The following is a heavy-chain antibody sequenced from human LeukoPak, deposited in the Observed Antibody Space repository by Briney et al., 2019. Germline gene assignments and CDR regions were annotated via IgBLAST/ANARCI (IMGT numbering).Heavy chain of an antibody. CDR3: ARQLRNCSGGSCYLVDY. D-gene: IGHD2-15*01. J-gene: IGHJ4*02. CDR2: IYYSGST. V-gene: IGHV4-39*01. CDR1: GGSISSSSYY. Sequence: PSETLSLTCTVSGGSISSSSYYWGWIRQPPGKGLEWIGRIYYSGSTYYNPSLKSRVTISVDTSKNQFSLKLSSVTAADTAVYYCARQLRNCSGGSCYLVDYWGQGTLVTVSS.